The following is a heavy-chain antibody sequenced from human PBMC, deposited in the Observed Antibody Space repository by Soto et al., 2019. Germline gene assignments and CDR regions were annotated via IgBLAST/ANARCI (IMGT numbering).Heavy chain of an antibody. J-gene: IGHJ6*02. CDR3: ARTYYDFWSGYYTAYYYGMDV. CDR1: GFTFSSYG. Sequence: PGVSLRLSCAASGFTFSSYGMHWVRQAPGKGLEWVAVIWYDGSNKYYADSVKGRFTISRDNSKNTLYLQMNSLRAEDTAVYYCARTYYDFWSGYYTAYYYGMDVWGQGTTVTVSS. D-gene: IGHD3-3*01. CDR2: IWYDGSNK. V-gene: IGHV3-33*01.